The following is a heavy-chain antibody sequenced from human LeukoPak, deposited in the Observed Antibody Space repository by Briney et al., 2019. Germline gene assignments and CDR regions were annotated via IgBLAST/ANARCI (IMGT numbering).Heavy chain of an antibody. Sequence: GGSLRLSCAASGFTFSNAWMSWVRQAPGKGLEWVGRIKSKTDGGTTDYAAPVKGRFTISRDDSKNTLYLQMNSLKTEDTAVYYCARDRIYYDTSGYYYLDSWGQGTLVTVSS. J-gene: IGHJ4*02. V-gene: IGHV3-15*01. CDR3: ARDRIYYDTSGYYYLDS. D-gene: IGHD3-22*01. CDR2: IKSKTDGGTT. CDR1: GFTFSNAW.